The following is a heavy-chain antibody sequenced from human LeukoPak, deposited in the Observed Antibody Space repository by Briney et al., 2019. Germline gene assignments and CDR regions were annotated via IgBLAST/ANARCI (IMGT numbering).Heavy chain of an antibody. CDR1: GGSISSGSYY. CDR3: ARDRPAASGYYYYYMDV. Sequence: PSETLSLTCTVSGGSISSGSYYWSWIRQPAGKGLEWIGRIYTSGSTNYNPSLKSRVTISVDTSKNQFSLKLSSVTAADTAVYYCARDRPAASGYYYYYMDVWGKGTTVTISS. V-gene: IGHV4-61*02. CDR2: IYTSGST. D-gene: IGHD2-2*01. J-gene: IGHJ6*03.